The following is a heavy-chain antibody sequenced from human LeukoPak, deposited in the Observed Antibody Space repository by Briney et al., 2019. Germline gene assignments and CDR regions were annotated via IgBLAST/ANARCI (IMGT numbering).Heavy chain of an antibody. CDR3: AREGVTMIVVAETGPDY. CDR1: GYTFTSYG. D-gene: IGHD3-22*01. Sequence: GASVKVSCKASGYTFTSYGISWVRQAPGQGLEWMGWISAYNGNTNYAQKLQGRVTMTTDTSTSTAYMELRSLGSDDTAVYYCAREGVTMIVVAETGPDYWGQGTLVTVSS. J-gene: IGHJ4*02. V-gene: IGHV1-18*01. CDR2: ISAYNGNT.